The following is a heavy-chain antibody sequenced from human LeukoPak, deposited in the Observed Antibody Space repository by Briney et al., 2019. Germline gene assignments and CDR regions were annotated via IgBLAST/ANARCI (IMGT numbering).Heavy chain of an antibody. Sequence: PSETLSLTCTVSGGSISSGSYYWNWIRQPAGKGLEWIGRIYTSGSTNYNPSLKSRVTISVDTSKNQFSLKLSSVTAADTAVYYCARDGTGLYFDYWGQGTLVTVSS. J-gene: IGHJ4*02. V-gene: IGHV4-61*02. CDR3: ARDGTGLYFDY. D-gene: IGHD1-7*01. CDR1: GGSISSGSYY. CDR2: IYTSGST.